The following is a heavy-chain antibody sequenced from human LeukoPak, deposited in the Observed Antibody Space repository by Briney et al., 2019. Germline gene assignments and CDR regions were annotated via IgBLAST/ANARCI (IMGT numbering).Heavy chain of an antibody. Sequence: GESLKISCMGSGYNFTTYWIGWARQMPGKGLEWMGIIYPGDSDTRYSPSFQAQVTISADKSISTAYLQWSSLKASDTAMYYCARTQEYSTYYYYMDVWGKGTTVTVSS. CDR1: GYNFTTYW. J-gene: IGHJ6*03. V-gene: IGHV5-51*01. D-gene: IGHD4-11*01. CDR3: ARTQEYSTYYYYMDV. CDR2: IYPGDSDT.